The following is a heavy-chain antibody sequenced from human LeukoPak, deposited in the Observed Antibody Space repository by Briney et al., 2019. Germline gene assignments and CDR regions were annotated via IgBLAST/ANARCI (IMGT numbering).Heavy chain of an antibody. CDR2: ISGSDDRT. Sequence: PGGSLRLSCAASGFTFTKYAMNWVRQAPGKGLEWVSAISGSDDRTYYADSVKGRFTISRDNSKNTLYLQMNSLRAEDTALYYCAKVDYDDYGAHLDCWGQGTLVTVSS. CDR1: GFTFTKYA. CDR3: AKVDYDDYGAHLDC. D-gene: IGHD4-17*01. J-gene: IGHJ4*02. V-gene: IGHV3-23*01.